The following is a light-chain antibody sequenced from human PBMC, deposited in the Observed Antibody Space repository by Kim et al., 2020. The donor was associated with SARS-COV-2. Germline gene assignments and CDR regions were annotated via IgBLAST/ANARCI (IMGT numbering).Light chain of an antibody. CDR3: QAWDSITV. CDR1: KLGDKY. J-gene: IGLJ2*01. CDR2: QDS. V-gene: IGLV3-1*01. Sequence: VSVSPGQTASITCSGDKLGDKYACWYQQKPGRSPVLVIYQDSKRPSGIPERFSGSNSGNTATLTISGTQAMDEADYYCQAWDSITVFGGGTQLTVL.